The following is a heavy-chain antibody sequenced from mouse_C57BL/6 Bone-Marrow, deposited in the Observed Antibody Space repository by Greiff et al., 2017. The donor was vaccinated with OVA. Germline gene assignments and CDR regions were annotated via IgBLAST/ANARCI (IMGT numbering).Heavy chain of an antibody. V-gene: IGHV14-1*01. CDR2: IDPEDGDT. CDR3: TTLGSTCFDY. CDR1: GYNFKDYY. D-gene: IGHD1-1*01. J-gene: IGHJ2*01. Sequence: VQLQQSGAELVRPGASVKLSCKASGYNFKDYYMHWVKQRPEQGLEWIGRIDPEDGDTDYAPKFQGKATMTADTSSNTAYLQLSSLTSEDTAVYYCTTLGSTCFDYWGQGTTLTVSS.